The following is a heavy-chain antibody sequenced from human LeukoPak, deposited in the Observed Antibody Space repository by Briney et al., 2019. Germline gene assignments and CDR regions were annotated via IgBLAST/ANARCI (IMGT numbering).Heavy chain of an antibody. CDR2: ISDIGSI. D-gene: IGHD2/OR15-2a*01. V-gene: IGHV4-59*08. J-gene: IGHJ4*02. CDR1: GGSISSYY. CDR3: AGHHPRNTVDF. Sequence: SETLSLTRTVSGGSISSYYWSWIRQPPGKGLEWIAYISDIGSINYNPSLKSRVTISLDTSKNQFTLKLSSVTAADTAVYYCAGHHPRNTVDFWGQGTLVTVSS.